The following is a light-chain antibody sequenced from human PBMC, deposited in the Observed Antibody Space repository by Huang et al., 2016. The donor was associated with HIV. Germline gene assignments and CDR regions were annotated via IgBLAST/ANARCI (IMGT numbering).Light chain of an antibody. CDR3: QQYNNWPIT. CDR2: GAS. Sequence: EIVMTQSQATLSVSPGERATLSCRASQSVKMNLAWFQQKAGQGPRLLIYGASTRATDIPARFSGSGSGTEFTLTISSLQSEDFTVYYCQQYNNWPITFGQGTRLEIK. J-gene: IGKJ5*01. CDR1: QSVKMN. V-gene: IGKV3-15*01.